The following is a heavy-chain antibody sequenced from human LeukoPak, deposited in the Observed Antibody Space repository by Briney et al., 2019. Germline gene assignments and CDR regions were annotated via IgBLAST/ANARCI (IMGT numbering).Heavy chain of an antibody. CDR1: GGSISSSSYY. V-gene: IGHV4-39*01. CDR3: ARAETTVTGYFDY. Sequence: PSETLSLTCTVSGGSISSSSYYWGWIRQPPGKGLEWIGSIYYSGSTYYNPSLKSRVTISVDTSKNQFSLKLSSVTAADTAVYYCARAETTVTGYFDYWGQGTLVTVSS. CDR2: IYYSGST. J-gene: IGHJ4*02. D-gene: IGHD4-17*01.